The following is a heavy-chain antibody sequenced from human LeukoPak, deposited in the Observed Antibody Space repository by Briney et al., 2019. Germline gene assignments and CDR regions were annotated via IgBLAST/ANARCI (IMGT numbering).Heavy chain of an antibody. Sequence: VKVSCKASGYTFTSYDINWVRQATGQGLEWMGWMNPNSGNTGYAQKFQGRVTMTRNTSISTAYMELSSLRSEDTAVYYCARRGGSYYFEEYFQHWGQGTLVTVSS. D-gene: IGHD1-26*01. CDR1: GYTFTSYD. CDR2: MNPNSGNT. J-gene: IGHJ1*01. V-gene: IGHV1-8*01. CDR3: ARRGGSYYFEEYFQH.